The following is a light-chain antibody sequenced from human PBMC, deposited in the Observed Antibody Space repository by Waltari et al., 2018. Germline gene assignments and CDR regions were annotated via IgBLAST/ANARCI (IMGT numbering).Light chain of an antibody. CDR3: QQYYDTPYT. CDR1: RNLLYSPNNKDF. CDR2: WAS. Sequence: DIVMTQSPDSLVVSLGERATINCKSSRNLLYSPNNKDFLAWYQQKPGQPPKLLIYWASTRESGVPDRFTGSGSGTDFSLTISSLQAEDVAVYYCQQYYDTPYTFGQGTNLEIK. J-gene: IGKJ2*01. V-gene: IGKV4-1*01.